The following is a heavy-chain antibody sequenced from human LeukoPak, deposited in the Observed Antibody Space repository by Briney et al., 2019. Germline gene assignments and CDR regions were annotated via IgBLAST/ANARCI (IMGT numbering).Heavy chain of an antibody. V-gene: IGHV4-4*09. CDR3: ARNDILTGYYMGAFDY. D-gene: IGHD3-9*01. Sequence: SETLSLTCTVSGGSISSYYWNWIRQPPGKGLEWIGYIYISGSTNYNPSLESRVTISVDTSKNQISLKLSSVTAADTAVYYCARNDILTGYYMGAFDYWGQGTLVTVSS. CDR1: GGSISSYY. J-gene: IGHJ4*02. CDR2: IYISGST.